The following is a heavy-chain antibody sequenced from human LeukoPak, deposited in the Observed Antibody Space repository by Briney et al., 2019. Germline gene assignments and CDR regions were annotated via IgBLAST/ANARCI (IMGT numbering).Heavy chain of an antibody. V-gene: IGHV3-9*01. CDR3: AKAGYGDYYFDY. Sequence: PGGSLRLSCAASGFTFDDYAMHWVRQAPGKGLEWVSGISWNSGSMGYADSVKGRFTISRDNAKNSLYLQMNSLRAEDTALYYCAKAGYGDYYFDYWGQGTLVTVSS. CDR1: GFTFDDYA. CDR2: ISWNSGSM. J-gene: IGHJ4*02. D-gene: IGHD4-17*01.